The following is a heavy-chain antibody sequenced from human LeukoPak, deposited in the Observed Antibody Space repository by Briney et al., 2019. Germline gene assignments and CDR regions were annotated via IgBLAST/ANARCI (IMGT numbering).Heavy chain of an antibody. Sequence: SETLSLTCAVYGGSFSGYYWSWIRQPPGKGLEWIGEINHSGRTNYNPSLKSRVTISLDTSKIQFSLKVNSVTAADTAVYYCARGFRWLQYYYYYGMDVWGQGTTVTVSS. CDR1: GGSFSGYY. D-gene: IGHD5-24*01. CDR2: INHSGRT. J-gene: IGHJ6*02. CDR3: ARGFRWLQYYYYYGMDV. V-gene: IGHV4-34*01.